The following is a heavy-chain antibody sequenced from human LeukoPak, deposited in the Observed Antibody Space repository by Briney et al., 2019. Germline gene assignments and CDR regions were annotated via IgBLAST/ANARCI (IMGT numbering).Heavy chain of an antibody. CDR3: ARVDGSPDY. CDR1: GYTFTTLD. Sequence: ALVKVSCKASGYTFTTLDINWVRQATGQGLEWMGWINTNSGNTGNAQKFQGRVTITRNTSISTAYMELSSLRSEDTAVYYCARVDGSPDYWGQGTLVTVSS. D-gene: IGHD2-15*01. J-gene: IGHJ4*02. V-gene: IGHV1-8*03. CDR2: INTNSGNT.